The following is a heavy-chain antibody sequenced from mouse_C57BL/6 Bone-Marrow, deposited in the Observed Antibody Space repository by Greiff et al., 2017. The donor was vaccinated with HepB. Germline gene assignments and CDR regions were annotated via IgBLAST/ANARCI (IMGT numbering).Heavy chain of an antibody. D-gene: IGHD3-2*02. V-gene: IGHV1-59*01. CDR1: GYTFTSYW. CDR2: IDPSDSYT. J-gene: IGHJ3*01. Sequence: QVQLKQPGAELVRPGTSVKLSCKASGYTFTSYWMHWVKQRPGQGLEWIGVIDPSDSYTNYNQKFKGKATLTVDTSSSTAYMQLSSLTSEDSAVYYCAESSGYVAYWGQGTLVTVSA. CDR3: AESSGYVAY.